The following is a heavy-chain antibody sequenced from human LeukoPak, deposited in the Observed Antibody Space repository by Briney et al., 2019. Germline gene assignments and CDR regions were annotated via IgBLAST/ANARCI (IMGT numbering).Heavy chain of an antibody. Sequence: SETLSLTCAVYGGSFSGYYLSWIRQPPGKGLEWIGEINHSGSTNYNPSLKSRVTISVDTSKNPFSLKLSSVTAADEAVYYCARGVARSVRDPQYCTNGVCYPPRHFDYWGQGTLVTVSS. CDR1: GGSFSGYY. J-gene: IGHJ4*02. CDR3: ARGVARSVRDPQYCTNGVCYPPRHFDY. D-gene: IGHD2-8*01. CDR2: INHSGST. V-gene: IGHV4-34*01.